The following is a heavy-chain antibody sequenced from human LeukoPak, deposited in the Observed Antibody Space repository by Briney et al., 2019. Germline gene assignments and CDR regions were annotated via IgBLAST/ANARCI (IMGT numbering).Heavy chain of an antibody. CDR2: ISPRGGGT. Sequence: PGGSLRLSCAASGFTFSSYSMNWVRQAPGKGLEWVSGISPRGGGTYYADSVKGRFAISRDDSKSTLSLQMNSLRVEDTAVYYCARDLAWGAFDYWGQGTLVSVSS. CDR3: ARDLAWGAFDY. J-gene: IGHJ4*02. CDR1: GFTFSSYS. V-gene: IGHV3-23*01. D-gene: IGHD7-27*01.